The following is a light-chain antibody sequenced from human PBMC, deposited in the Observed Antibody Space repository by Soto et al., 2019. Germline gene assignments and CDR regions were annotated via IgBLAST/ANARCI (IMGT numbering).Light chain of an antibody. V-gene: IGKV3-20*01. CDR2: GAF. CDR1: QSVSSSY. CDR3: QQYGDSPAT. J-gene: IGKJ3*01. Sequence: ILLTQSPGTLSLSPGERATLSCRASQSVSSSYLAWYQQKPGQAPRLLIYGAFNRATGIPDRFSGSGSGTDFTLTFSRLEPEDFAVYYCQQYGDSPATFGPGTKVDIK.